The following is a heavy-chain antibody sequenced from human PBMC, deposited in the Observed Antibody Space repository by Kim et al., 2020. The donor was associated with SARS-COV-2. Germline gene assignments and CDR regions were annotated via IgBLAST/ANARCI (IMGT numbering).Heavy chain of an antibody. V-gene: IGHV4-31*02. CDR3: ARDSDFWRADAFDI. J-gene: IGHJ3*02. D-gene: IGHD3-3*01. Sequence: NPSLKSRVTISVDTSKNQFSLKLSSVTAADTAVYYCARDSDFWRADAFDIWGQGTMVTVSS.